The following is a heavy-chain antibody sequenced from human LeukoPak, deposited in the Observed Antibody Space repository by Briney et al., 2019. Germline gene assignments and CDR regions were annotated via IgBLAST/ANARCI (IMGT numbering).Heavy chain of an antibody. CDR3: ARGYSSWNP. CDR1: GGSISIYY. V-gene: IGHV4-59*01. Sequence: SETLSLTCTVSGGSISIYYWSWIRQPPGKGLEWIGYIYYSGSTNYNPSLKSRVTISVDTSKNQFSLKLSSVTAADTGVYYCARGYSSWNPWGQGTLVTVYS. J-gene: IGHJ1*01. D-gene: IGHD6-13*01. CDR2: IYYSGST.